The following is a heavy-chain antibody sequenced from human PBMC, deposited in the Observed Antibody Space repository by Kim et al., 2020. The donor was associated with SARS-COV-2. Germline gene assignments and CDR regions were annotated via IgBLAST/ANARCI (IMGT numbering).Heavy chain of an antibody. J-gene: IGHJ4*02. CDR3: TRARWTPNYYFDY. Sequence: GGSLRLSCAASGFTFSTNNINWVRQAPGKGLEWVSSISSSSDYIYYADSLKGRFTISRDNAKNSLYLQMNSLRAEDTAIYYCTRARWTPNYYFDYWGQGTLVTVSS. CDR1: GFTFSTNN. D-gene: IGHD2-15*01. CDR2: ISSSSDYI. V-gene: IGHV3-21*01.